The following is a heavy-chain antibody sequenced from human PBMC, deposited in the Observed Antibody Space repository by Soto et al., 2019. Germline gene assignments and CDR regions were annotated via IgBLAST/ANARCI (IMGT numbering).Heavy chain of an antibody. CDR3: ARVRSSGREFDY. CDR1: GYIFTTYS. V-gene: IGHV1-46*01. J-gene: IGHJ4*02. D-gene: IGHD6-25*01. Sequence: QVQLVQSGAEMKRPGASVILSCKASGYIFTTYSIHWVRQTAGQGLEWMAKVDPRDGSTGYAQKFRGRVTMAWDTSTGTVSTEVSSLTSDATATYYCARVRSSGREFDYWGQGTQVTVSS. CDR2: VDPRDGST.